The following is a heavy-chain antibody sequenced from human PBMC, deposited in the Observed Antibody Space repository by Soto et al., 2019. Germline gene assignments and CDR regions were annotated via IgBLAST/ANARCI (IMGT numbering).Heavy chain of an antibody. CDR3: AREDYSNFDY. Sequence: GGSLRLSCAASGFTFSSYSINFFRQAPGKGLEWVSSISSSSSYIYSADSVKGRFTISRDNAKNSLYLQMNSLRAEDTAVYYCAREDYSNFDYWGQGTLVTVSS. CDR2: ISSSSSYI. CDR1: GFTFSSYS. V-gene: IGHV3-21*01. J-gene: IGHJ4*02. D-gene: IGHD4-4*01.